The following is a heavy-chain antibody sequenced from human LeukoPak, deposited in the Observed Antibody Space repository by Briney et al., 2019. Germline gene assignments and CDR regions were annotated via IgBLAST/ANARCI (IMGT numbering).Heavy chain of an antibody. J-gene: IGHJ4*02. V-gene: IGHV4-34*01. CDR3: ARVATAAGTLFDY. D-gene: IGHD6-13*01. CDR1: GGSISGYY. Sequence: PSETLSLTCTVSGGSISGYYWSWIRQPPGKGLEWIGEINHSGSTNYNPSLKSRVTISVDTSKNQFSLKLSSVTAADTAVYYCARVATAAGTLFDYWGQGTLVTVSS. CDR2: INHSGST.